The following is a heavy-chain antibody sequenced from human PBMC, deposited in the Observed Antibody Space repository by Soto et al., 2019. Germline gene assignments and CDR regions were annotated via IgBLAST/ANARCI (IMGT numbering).Heavy chain of an antibody. Sequence: QVQLVQSGAEVKKPGASVKVSCKASGYTFTGYYMHWVRQAPGQGLEWMGWINPNSGGTNYAQKFQGRVTMPRDTSISTAYMELSRLRSDDTAVYYCARDVYPGGYCSGGSCHINWGQGTLVTVSS. J-gene: IGHJ4*02. CDR1: GYTFTGYY. CDR3: ARDVYPGGYCSGGSCHIN. D-gene: IGHD2-15*01. V-gene: IGHV1-2*02. CDR2: INPNSGGT.